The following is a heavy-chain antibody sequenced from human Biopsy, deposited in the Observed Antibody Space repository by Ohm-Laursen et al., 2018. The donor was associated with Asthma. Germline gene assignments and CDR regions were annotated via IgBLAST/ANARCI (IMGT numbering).Heavy chain of an antibody. J-gene: IGHJ4*02. CDR3: ASQSSGPDFWSGYYYFDY. Sequence: SLRLSCAASGFKFDEYTMHWVRQAPGKGLEWVAVISYDGSTKYYADSVKGRFTISRDNSKNTLYLQMSSLRVEDTAVYYCASQSSGPDFWSGYYYFDYWGQGTLVTVSS. D-gene: IGHD3-3*01. CDR1: GFKFDEYT. V-gene: IGHV3-30*03. CDR2: ISYDGSTK.